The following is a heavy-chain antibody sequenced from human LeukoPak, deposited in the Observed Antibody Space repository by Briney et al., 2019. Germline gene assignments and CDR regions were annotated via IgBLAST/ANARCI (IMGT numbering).Heavy chain of an antibody. CDR2: INDSGST. D-gene: IGHD2-21*01. Sequence: PSETLSLTCAVYGGSLSAYKWNWIRQYPGKGLEWIGEINDSGSTDYNPSLKSRVTISVDTSKNQFSLNLSSVTAADTAVYYCARTGVVNAIRFFQLWGQGTLVTVSS. J-gene: IGHJ1*01. CDR1: GGSLSAYK. V-gene: IGHV4-34*01. CDR3: ARTGVVNAIRFFQL.